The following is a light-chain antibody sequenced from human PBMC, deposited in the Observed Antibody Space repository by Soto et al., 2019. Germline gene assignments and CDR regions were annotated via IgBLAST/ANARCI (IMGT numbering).Light chain of an antibody. J-gene: IGKJ5*01. CDR3: QQADSFPIT. CDR1: QGISNW. CDR2: AAS. Sequence: DIQMTQSPSSVSASVGDRVTITCRASQGISNWLAWYQQKPGKAPKVLIYAASSLQSGVPSRFSGSGSGTDFTLTISSLLPEDSASYFCQQADSFPITFGQGTRLEIK. V-gene: IGKV1-12*01.